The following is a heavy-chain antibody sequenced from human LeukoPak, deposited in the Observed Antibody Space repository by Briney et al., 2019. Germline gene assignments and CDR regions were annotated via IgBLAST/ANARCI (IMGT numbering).Heavy chain of an antibody. J-gene: IGHJ6*01. CDR3: SRGPIQLWLHNSMDD. CDR1: GFHFGDHA. D-gene: IGHD5-24*01. CDR2: IRSKGYGGTT. V-gene: IGHV3-49*04. Sequence: GGSLRLSCTGFGFHFGDHAMSWVRQAPGRGLEGVGFIRSKGYGGTTEYAASVKCRFTISRAESIIIAYHQMNRLKTENTAVNDCSRGPIQLWLHNSMDDWGQGATVAAAS.